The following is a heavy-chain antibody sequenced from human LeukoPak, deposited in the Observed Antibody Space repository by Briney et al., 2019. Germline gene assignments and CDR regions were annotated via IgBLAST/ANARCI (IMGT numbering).Heavy chain of an antibody. CDR1: GFTFSNYW. CDR2: IKRDGSEK. D-gene: IGHD3-10*01. CDR3: AKDMHYFQSDY. Sequence: GALRLFCTAFGFTFSNYWMNWGRRAPGKGLEWVASIKRDGSEKQYVGSVRGRFTISRDNAKNVLDLQMDSLTAEDTALYYCAKDMHYFQSDYWGQGTLVTVSS. J-gene: IGHJ4*02. V-gene: IGHV3-7*04.